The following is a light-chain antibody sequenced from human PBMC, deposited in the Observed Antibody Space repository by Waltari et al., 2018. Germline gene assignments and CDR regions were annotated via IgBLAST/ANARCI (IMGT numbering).Light chain of an antibody. CDR2: DVS. J-gene: IGLJ2*01. Sequence: QSALTQPASVSGSHGQSITIPITGTTTAVGSLNYVSLFLPHPGRAPNHMTSYYQQHPGKAPKLMIYDVSNRPSGVSNRFSGSKSGNTASLTISGLQAEDEADYYCSSYISSSTLELFGGGTSLTVL. CDR3: SSYISSSTLEL. V-gene: IGLV2-14*03. CDR1: TTAVGSLNY.